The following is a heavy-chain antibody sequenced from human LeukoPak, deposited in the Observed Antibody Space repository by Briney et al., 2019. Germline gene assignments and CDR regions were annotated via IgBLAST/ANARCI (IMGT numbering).Heavy chain of an antibody. D-gene: IGHD1-26*01. J-gene: IGHJ6*02. V-gene: IGHV3-23*01. CDR2: INGICGTT. CDR3: AKDTSGSTSYSYHYGMDV. Sequence: GGSLRLSCVTSGFTLSNYAMSWVRQAAGKGLEWVAGINGICGTTYYADSVKGRFTISRDNSKSTLYLQMNSLSAEDTDVYYCAKDTSGSTSYSYHYGMDVWGQGTTVTVSS. CDR1: GFTLSNYA.